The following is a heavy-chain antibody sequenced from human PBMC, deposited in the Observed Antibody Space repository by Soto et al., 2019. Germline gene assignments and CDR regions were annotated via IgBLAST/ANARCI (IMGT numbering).Heavy chain of an antibody. J-gene: IGHJ4*02. Sequence: QLQLQESGPGLVKPSETLSLTCTVSGGSISSSSYYWGWIRQPPGKGLGWIGRIYYSGSTYYNPSLKSRVTISVDTSKNQFSLNLSSVTAADTAVYYCARQPRILTGYSGNFDYWGQGTLVTVSS. CDR2: IYYSGST. V-gene: IGHV4-39*01. D-gene: IGHD3-9*01. CDR3: ARQPRILTGYSGNFDY. CDR1: GGSISSSSYY.